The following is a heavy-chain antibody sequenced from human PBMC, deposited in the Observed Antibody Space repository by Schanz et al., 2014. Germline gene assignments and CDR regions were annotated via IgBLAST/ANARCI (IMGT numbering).Heavy chain of an antibody. J-gene: IGHJ3*02. V-gene: IGHV1-69*02. D-gene: IGHD2-2*01. CDR2: IIPILGIA. CDR3: ARGTMPGTFDI. CDR1: GGTFSTYT. Sequence: QVQLVQSGAEVKKPGSPVKVSCKASGGTFSTYTISWVRQAPGQGLEWMGRIIPILGIANYAQRFQGRVTITADKSSDTAYMELSSLRYEDTALYYCARGTMPGTFDIWGQGTMVTVSS.